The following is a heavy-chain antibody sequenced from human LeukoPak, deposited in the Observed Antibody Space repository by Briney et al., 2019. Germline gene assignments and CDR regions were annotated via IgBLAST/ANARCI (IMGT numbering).Heavy chain of an antibody. Sequence: PGGSLRLSCAASGFTFSSYWMSWVRQTPGKGLEWVANINQEGSEKWSVDSVKGRFTISRDNAKNSLYLQMNSLRAEDTAVYYCARIAVAGHFDFWGQGTLVTVSS. D-gene: IGHD6-19*01. J-gene: IGHJ4*02. V-gene: IGHV3-7*01. CDR3: ARIAVAGHFDF. CDR1: GFTFSSYW. CDR2: INQEGSEK.